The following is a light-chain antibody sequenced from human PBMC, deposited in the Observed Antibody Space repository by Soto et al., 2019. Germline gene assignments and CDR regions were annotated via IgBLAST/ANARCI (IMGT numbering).Light chain of an antibody. J-gene: IGLJ1*01. CDR1: SSNIGSNT. CDR3: AAWDDSLNGFYV. CDR2: SNN. Sequence: QSVLTQPPSASGTPGQRVTISCSGSSSNIGSNTVSWYQQLPGTAPKLLSYSNNRRPSGVPERFSGSNSGTSASLAISGLQSEDEADYYCAAWDDSLNGFYVFGTGTKLTVL. V-gene: IGLV1-44*01.